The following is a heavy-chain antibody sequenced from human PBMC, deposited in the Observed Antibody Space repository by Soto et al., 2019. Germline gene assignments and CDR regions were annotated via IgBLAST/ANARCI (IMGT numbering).Heavy chain of an antibody. CDR3: AKETLFGLGPGYYGIHI. CDR1: GFTFRSYA. D-gene: IGHD3-3*01. J-gene: IGHJ6*02. Sequence: GGSLRLSCAASGFTFRSYAMTWVRQAPGKGLEWVSSISDGGGSRYYADSVKGRFTISRDNSKDTLYLQMNSLRAEDTAVYYCAKETLFGLGPGYYGIHIWGQRSTVTIS. CDR2: ISDGGGSR. V-gene: IGHV3-23*01.